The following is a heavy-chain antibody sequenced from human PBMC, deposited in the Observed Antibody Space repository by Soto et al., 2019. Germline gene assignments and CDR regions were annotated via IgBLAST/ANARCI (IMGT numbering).Heavy chain of an antibody. J-gene: IGHJ6*02. CDR2: IMPLLNTV. D-gene: IGHD3-16*02. Sequence: QVQLVQSGAEVKKPGSSVKVSCKASGGTFSSYAISWVRQAPGQGLEWMGDIMPLLNTVNYAQTFQGRVTITADESTSSAYMELSSLRSDHTAVYYCASGNPATFGGLTVYYYNAMADWGQGTTVSVAS. CDR1: GGTFSSYA. CDR3: ASGNPATFGGLTVYYYNAMAD. V-gene: IGHV1-69*01.